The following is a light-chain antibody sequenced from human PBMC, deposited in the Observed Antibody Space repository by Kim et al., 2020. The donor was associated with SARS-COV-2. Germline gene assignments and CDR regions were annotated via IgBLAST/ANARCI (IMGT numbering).Light chain of an antibody. V-gene: IGKV3-20*01. CDR3: QQYDSSPLT. CDR1: QSVSSSY. J-gene: IGKJ4*01. Sequence: EIVLTQSPGTLSLSPGERVTLSCRASQSVSSSYLAWYQQKHGQAPRVLIYGASSRATGIPDRFSGSGSGTDFTLTISRLEPEDFAVYYCQQYDSSPLTFGGGTKVEI. CDR2: GAS.